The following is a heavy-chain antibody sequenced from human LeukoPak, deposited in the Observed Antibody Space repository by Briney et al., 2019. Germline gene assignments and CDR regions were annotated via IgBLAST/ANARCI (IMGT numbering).Heavy chain of an antibody. CDR3: ARGQGPTPTK. J-gene: IGHJ4*02. CDR2: INHSGST. V-gene: IGHV4-34*01. CDR1: GGSFSGYY. Sequence: SETLSLTCAVYGGSFSGYYWSWIRQPPGKGLEWIGEINHSGSTNYNPSLKSRVTISVDTSKNQSSLKLSSVTAADTAVYYCARGQGPTPTKWGQGTLVTVSS.